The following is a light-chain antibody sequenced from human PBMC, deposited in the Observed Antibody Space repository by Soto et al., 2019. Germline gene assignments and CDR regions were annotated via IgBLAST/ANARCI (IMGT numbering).Light chain of an antibody. V-gene: IGKV1-33*01. CDR3: QHYNSYSEA. CDR1: QGITNY. J-gene: IGKJ1*01. Sequence: DIQMTQSPSSLSASVGDRVAISCQASQGITNYLNWYQQKPGKAPKLLIYDASILETGVPTRFSGSGSGTEFTLTISSLQPDDFATYYCQHYNSYSEAFGQGTKVELK. CDR2: DAS.